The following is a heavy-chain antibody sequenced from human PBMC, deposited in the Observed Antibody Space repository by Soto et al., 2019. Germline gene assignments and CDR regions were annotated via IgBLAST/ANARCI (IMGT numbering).Heavy chain of an antibody. J-gene: IGHJ4*02. D-gene: IGHD1-1*01. CDR3: ARWNGFGDS. V-gene: IGHV3-21*04. CDR2: FSGGSGAI. CDR1: GFSLGPYS. Sequence: GGSLRLSCAVSGFSLGPYSVTWVRQTPEKGLEWVTGFSGGSGAIFYADSVRGRFTISRASSTAYLQMNNLRPEDSAVYFCARWNGFGDSWSQGSLVTVSS.